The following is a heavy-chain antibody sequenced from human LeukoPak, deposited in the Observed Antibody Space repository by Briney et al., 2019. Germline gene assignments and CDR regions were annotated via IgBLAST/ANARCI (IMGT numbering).Heavy chain of an antibody. V-gene: IGHV3-33*05. CDR1: GFTFSTYG. CDR3: ALGFCGSASCYTGY. J-gene: IGHJ1*01. Sequence: RSLRLSCAASGFTFSTYGMHWVRQAPGKGLEWVAGITHDGSNKYYAVPEKGRFTISRDNSENTLYLHMDSLRVEDTAVYYCALGFCGSASCYTGYWGQGTLVTASS. CDR2: ITHDGSNK. D-gene: IGHD2-2*02.